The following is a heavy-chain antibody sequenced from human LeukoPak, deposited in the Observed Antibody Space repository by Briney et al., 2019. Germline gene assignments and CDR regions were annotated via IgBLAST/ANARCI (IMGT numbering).Heavy chain of an antibody. Sequence: GVALPLSCAPSGFTFDSFSINWVRQAPGHGLEWVAAFRSSSTYMYYGGSVKRGFTIFSANANQLVYLEMNSLRADDTAGHYCASVPGEMGATLAYLDYWGQGTLVFVCS. V-gene: IGHV3-21*01. D-gene: IGHD1-26*01. CDR2: FRSSSTYM. J-gene: IGHJ4*02. CDR1: GFTFDSFS. CDR3: ASVPGEMGATLAYLDY.